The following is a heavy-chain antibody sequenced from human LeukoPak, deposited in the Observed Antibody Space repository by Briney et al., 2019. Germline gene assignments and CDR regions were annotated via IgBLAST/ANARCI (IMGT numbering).Heavy chain of an antibody. V-gene: IGHV1-18*01. CDR1: GYTFTSYG. CDR3: ARGDCSSTSCSLGFDY. J-gene: IGHJ4*02. D-gene: IGHD2-2*01. Sequence: ASVKVSCKASGYTFTSYGISWVGQAPGQGLEWMGWISAYNGDTNYAQKLQGRVTMTTDTSTSTAYMELRSLRSDDTAVYYCARGDCSSTSCSLGFDYWGQGTLVTVSS. CDR2: ISAYNGDT.